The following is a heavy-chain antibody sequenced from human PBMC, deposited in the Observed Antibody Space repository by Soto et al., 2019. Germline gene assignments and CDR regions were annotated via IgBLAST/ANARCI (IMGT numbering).Heavy chain of an antibody. CDR3: ARGSMQSDPRYWYVGYY. J-gene: IGHJ4*02. V-gene: IGHV4-4*07. CDR2: IYDSGDT. CDR1: SDSISGLY. Sequence: SETLSLTCTVSSDSISGLYWTWIRQPAGKGLEWIGRIYDSGDTNYNPSLTGRVTISVDTSKNQFSLKLSSVTAADTAVYYCARGSMQSDPRYWYVGYYWGQGTLVTVSS. D-gene: IGHD2-15*01.